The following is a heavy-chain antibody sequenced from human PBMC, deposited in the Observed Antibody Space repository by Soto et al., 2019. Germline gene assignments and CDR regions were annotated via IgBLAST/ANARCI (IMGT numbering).Heavy chain of an antibody. CDR3: ARDRVAVATPYYYYYYGMDV. Sequence: SQTLSLTCAISGDSVSSNSAAWNWIRQSPSRGLEWLGRTYYRSKWYNDYAVSVKSRITINPGTSKNQFSLQLNSVTPEDTAVYYCARDRVAVATPYYYYYYGMDVWGHGTTVTVPS. J-gene: IGHJ6*02. D-gene: IGHD6-19*01. CDR2: TYYRSKWYN. CDR1: GDSVSSNSAA. V-gene: IGHV6-1*01.